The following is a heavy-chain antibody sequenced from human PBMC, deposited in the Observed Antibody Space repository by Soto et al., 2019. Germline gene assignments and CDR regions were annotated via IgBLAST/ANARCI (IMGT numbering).Heavy chain of an antibody. CDR2: IWYDGSNK. CDR1: GFTFSSYG. Sequence: QVQLVESGGGVVQPGRSLRLSCAASGFTFSSYGMHWVRQAPGKGLEWVAVIWYDGSNKYYADSVKGRFTISRDNSKNTLYLQMNSLRAEDTAVYYCARDLMYSSGSYYYGMDLWGQGTTVTVSS. CDR3: ARDLMYSSGSYYYGMDL. V-gene: IGHV3-33*01. J-gene: IGHJ6*02. D-gene: IGHD6-25*01.